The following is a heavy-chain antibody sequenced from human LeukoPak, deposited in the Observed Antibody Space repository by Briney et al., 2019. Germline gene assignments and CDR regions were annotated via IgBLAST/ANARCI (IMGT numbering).Heavy chain of an antibody. CDR3: AREYYDSSGYYPGPLDY. CDR1: GYTFTGYY. Sequence: GASVKVSCKASGYTFTGYYMHSVRHAPGQGLEWMGWINPNSGGTNYAQKFQGRVTMTRDTSISTAYMELSRLRSDDRAVYYCAREYYDSSGYYPGPLDYWGQGTLVTVSS. D-gene: IGHD3-22*01. J-gene: IGHJ4*02. CDR2: INPNSGGT. V-gene: IGHV1-2*02.